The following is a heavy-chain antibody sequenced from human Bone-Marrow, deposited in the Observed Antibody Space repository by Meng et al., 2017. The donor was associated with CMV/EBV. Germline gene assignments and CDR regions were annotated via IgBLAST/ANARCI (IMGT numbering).Heavy chain of an antibody. D-gene: IGHD2-2*01. CDR2: INPNSGGT. V-gene: IGHV1-2*02. Sequence: ASVKVSCKASGYTFTGYYMHWVRQAPGQGLEWMGWINPNSGGTNYAQKFQGRVTMTRDTSISTAYMELSSLRSEDTAVYYCASEVLNCSSTSCYPWFDPWGQGTLVTVSS. CDR3: ASEVLNCSSTSCYPWFDP. J-gene: IGHJ5*02. CDR1: GYTFTGYY.